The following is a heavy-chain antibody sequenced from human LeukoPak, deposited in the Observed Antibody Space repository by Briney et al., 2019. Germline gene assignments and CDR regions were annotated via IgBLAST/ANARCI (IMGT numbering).Heavy chain of an antibody. V-gene: IGHV3-11*04. D-gene: IGHD2-2*01. J-gene: IGHJ4*02. CDR1: GFTFSDYY. CDR3: TKDWGTTGPYDY. CDR2: ISSSGSTI. Sequence: GGSLRLSCAASGFTFSDYYMSWIRQAPGKGLEWVSYISSSGSTIYYADSVKGRFTISRDNAKNSLYLQMNSLRAEDTAIYYCTKDWGTTGPYDYWGQGTLVTVSS.